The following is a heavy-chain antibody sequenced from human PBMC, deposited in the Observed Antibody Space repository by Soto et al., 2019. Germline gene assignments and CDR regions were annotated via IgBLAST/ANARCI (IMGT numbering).Heavy chain of an antibody. J-gene: IGHJ4*02. D-gene: IGHD2-15*01. Sequence: SETLSLTCTVSGGSISSGGYYWSWTRQHPGKGLEWIGYIYYSGSTYYNPSLKSRVTISVDTSKNQFSLKLSSVTAADTAVYYCARVSRYCSGGSCYQGDFDYWGQGTLVTVSS. CDR2: IYYSGST. CDR3: ARVSRYCSGGSCYQGDFDY. CDR1: GGSISSGGYY. V-gene: IGHV4-31*03.